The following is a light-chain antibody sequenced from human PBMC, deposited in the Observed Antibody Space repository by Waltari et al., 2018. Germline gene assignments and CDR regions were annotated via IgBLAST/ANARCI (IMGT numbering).Light chain of an antibody. CDR3: QQSYSTPSIT. Sequence: DIQMTQSPSSLSASVGDRVTITCRASQSISSYLNWYQQKPGNAPKLLIYAASSLQSGVQSRFSGSGSGTDFTLTISSLQPEDFATYYCQQSYSTPSITFGQGTRLEIK. CDR1: QSISSY. V-gene: IGKV1-39*01. J-gene: IGKJ5*01. CDR2: AAS.